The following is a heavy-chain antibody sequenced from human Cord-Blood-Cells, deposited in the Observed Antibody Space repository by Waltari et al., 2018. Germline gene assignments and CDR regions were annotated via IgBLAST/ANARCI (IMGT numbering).Heavy chain of an antibody. Sequence: QVQLVQAGAAVKKPGSSVKVSCLASGGPLGSYAIAWVRQAPVQGLEWMGGIIPIFGTANYGQKFQGRVTITADESTSTAYMELSSLRSEDTAVYYCARERTATAYFDYWGQGTLVTVSS. CDR2: IIPIFGTA. J-gene: IGHJ4*02. D-gene: IGHD5-12*01. CDR1: GGPLGSYA. V-gene: IGHV1-69*01. CDR3: ARERTATAYFDY.